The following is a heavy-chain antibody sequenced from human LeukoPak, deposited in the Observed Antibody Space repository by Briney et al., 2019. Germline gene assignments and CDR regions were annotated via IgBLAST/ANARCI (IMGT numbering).Heavy chain of an antibody. J-gene: IGHJ4*02. V-gene: IGHV4-59*08. D-gene: IGHD2-21*01. CDR2: FYYSGTS. CDR3: ARHYFGDVYYFDF. Sequence: SETLSLTCTVSGGSISDYYWSWLRQPPGKGLEWIGYFYYSGTSRYNPSLKSRVTFSADTSENQFSLKLTSVTAADTAVYYCARHYFGDVYYFDFWGQGTLVTVSS. CDR1: GGSISDYY.